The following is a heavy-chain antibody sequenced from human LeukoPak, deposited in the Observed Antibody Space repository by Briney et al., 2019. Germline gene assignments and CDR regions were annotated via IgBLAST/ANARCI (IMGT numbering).Heavy chain of an antibody. CDR2: IYTSGST. V-gene: IGHV4-4*07. J-gene: IGHJ4*02. CDR3: ARDLRDNSGSYFHY. D-gene: IGHD6-19*01. CDR1: GGSISSYY. Sequence: PSETLSLTCTVSGGSISSYYWSWIRQPAGKGLEWIGRIYTSGSTNYNPSLKSRVTMSVDRSKNQFSLKLSSVTAADTAVYYCARDLRDNSGSYFHYWGQGTLVTVSS.